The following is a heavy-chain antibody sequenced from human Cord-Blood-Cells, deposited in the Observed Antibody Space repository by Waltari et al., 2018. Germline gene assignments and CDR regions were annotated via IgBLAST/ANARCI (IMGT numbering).Heavy chain of an antibody. CDR2: SYYSGST. CDR3: ARDTPRSSWYAFDI. J-gene: IGHJ3*02. CDR1: GGSLTSHY. Sequence: QVQLQDSGPGLWKPSETLSLPCTVSGGSLTSHYWSCIRQPPGKGLEWIGYSYYSGSTNYNPSLKSRVTISVDTSKNQFSLKLSSVTAADTAVYYCARDTPRSSWYAFDIWGQGTMVTVSS. D-gene: IGHD6-13*01. V-gene: IGHV4-59*11.